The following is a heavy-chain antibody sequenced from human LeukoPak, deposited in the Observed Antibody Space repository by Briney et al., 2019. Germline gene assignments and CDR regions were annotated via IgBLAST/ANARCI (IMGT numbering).Heavy chain of an antibody. Sequence: SETLSLTCAVYGGSVRGYYWSWIRQPPGKGLEWIGEISDRGRTHYNPSLESRVSMSVDTSKNQFALQLNSVAAADTAVYYCARVPLRFLEPFDYWGQGILVTVSS. CDR2: ISDRGRT. D-gene: IGHD3-3*01. CDR3: ARVPLRFLEPFDY. CDR1: GGSVRGYY. V-gene: IGHV4-34*01. J-gene: IGHJ4*02.